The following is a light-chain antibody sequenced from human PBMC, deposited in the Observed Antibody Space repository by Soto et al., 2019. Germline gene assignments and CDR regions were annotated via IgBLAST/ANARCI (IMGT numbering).Light chain of an antibody. Sequence: ETVLTQSPATLSVSPGERATFSCRASQSVTTNLAWYQQKPGQVPRLLIYGASTRATGIPARFSGSASGTEFTLSISSLQSDDFAIYHCQQYHSWPHTFGQGTKLEIK. V-gene: IGKV3-15*01. CDR3: QQYHSWPHT. J-gene: IGKJ2*01. CDR2: GAS. CDR1: QSVTTN.